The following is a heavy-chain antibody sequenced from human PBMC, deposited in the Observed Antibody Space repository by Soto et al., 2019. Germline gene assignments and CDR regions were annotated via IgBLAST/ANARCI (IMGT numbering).Heavy chain of an antibody. J-gene: IGHJ6*02. CDR3: ARQEVPQWFTKGYYGMDV. CDR2: INHRGNT. D-gene: IGHD2-8*01. V-gene: IGHV4-34*01. CDR1: GGSFSGYY. Sequence: SETLSLTCAVYGGSFSGYYWTRIRQPPGKGLEWIGEINHRGNTNYNPSLKSRVTISVDTSKNQFSLKLTSVTAADTAVYYCARQEVPQWFTKGYYGMDVWDQGTTVTVS.